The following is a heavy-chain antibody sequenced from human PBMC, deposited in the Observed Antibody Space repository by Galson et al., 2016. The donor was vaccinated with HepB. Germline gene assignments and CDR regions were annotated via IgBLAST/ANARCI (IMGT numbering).Heavy chain of an antibody. J-gene: IGHJ3*02. V-gene: IGHV4-4*02. CDR1: GGSISRNNW. CDR2: MFHSGST. CDR3: ASYLVQSWAGSDALDT. D-gene: IGHD6-13*01. Sequence: ETLSLTCAVSGGSISRNNWWSWVRQPPGKRLEWIGEMFHSGSTNYNPSLKSRVTMSVDMSRNHVSLKLISVTAADTAMYYCASYLVQSWAGSDALDTWGLGTMVTVSS.